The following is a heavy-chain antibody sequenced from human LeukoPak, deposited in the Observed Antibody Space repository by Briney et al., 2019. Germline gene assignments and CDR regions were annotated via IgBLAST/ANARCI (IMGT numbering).Heavy chain of an antibody. D-gene: IGHD3-10*01. J-gene: IGHJ5*02. CDR3: ATERLRSFFGEFDP. CDR2: IYYSGST. V-gene: IGHV4-59*11. CDR1: GGSISSHY. Sequence: SETLSLTCTVSGGSISSHYWSWIRQPPGKGLEWIGYIYYSGSTNYNPSLKSRVTISADTSKNQFSLKLSSVTAADTAVYYCATERLRSFFGEFDPWGQGTLVTVSS.